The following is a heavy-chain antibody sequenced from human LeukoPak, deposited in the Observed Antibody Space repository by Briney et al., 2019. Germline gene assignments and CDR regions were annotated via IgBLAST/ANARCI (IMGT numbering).Heavy chain of an antibody. CDR3: ASVDSSSWYKA. CDR1: GGSISSNY. D-gene: IGHD6-13*01. Sequence: SETLSLTCTVSGGSISSNYWSWIRQPAGKGLEWIGRIYNSGNINYNPSLKSRATMSVDASKNQFSLKLSSVTAADTAIYYCASVDSSSWYKAWGQGTLVTVSS. V-gene: IGHV4-4*07. CDR2: IYNSGNI. J-gene: IGHJ5*02.